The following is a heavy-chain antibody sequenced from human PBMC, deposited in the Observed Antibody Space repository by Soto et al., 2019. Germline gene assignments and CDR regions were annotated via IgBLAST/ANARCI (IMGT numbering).Heavy chain of an antibody. CDR1: GYTFTSYD. CDR2: MNPNSGKT. CDR3: AREKTSYGMDV. Sequence: QVQLVQSGAEVKKPGASVKVSCKASGYTFTSYDINWVRQATGQGLEWMGWMNPNSGKTSYAQKFQGRVTMTRYTSIVTAYMELSSLTSEDTAVYYCAREKTSYGMDVWGQGTTVTVSS. J-gene: IGHJ6*02. V-gene: IGHV1-8*01.